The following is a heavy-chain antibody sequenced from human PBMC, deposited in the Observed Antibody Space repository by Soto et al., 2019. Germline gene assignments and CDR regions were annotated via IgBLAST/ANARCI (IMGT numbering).Heavy chain of an antibody. V-gene: IGHV4-34*01. CDR3: ARGVTYYYGSGSYSYNWFDP. CDR2: INHSGST. CDR1: GGSFSGYC. J-gene: IGHJ5*02. Sequence: PSETLPLTCAVYGGSFSGYCWSWIRQPPGKGLEWIGEINHSGSTNYNPSLKSRVTISVDTSKNQFSLKLSSVTAADTAVYYCARGVTYYYGSGSYSYNWFDPWGQGTLVTVSS. D-gene: IGHD3-10*01.